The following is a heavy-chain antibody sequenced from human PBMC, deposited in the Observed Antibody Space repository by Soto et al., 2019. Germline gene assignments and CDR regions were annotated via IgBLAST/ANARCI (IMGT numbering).Heavy chain of an antibody. J-gene: IGHJ4*02. D-gene: IGHD4-4*01. CDR2: IYWNDDK. CDR3: ARRPRYSNYVDY. V-gene: IGHV2-5*01. Sequence: QITLKESGPTLVKPTQTLTLTCTFSGFSLSTSGVGVCWIRQPPGKALEWLALIYWNDDKRYSTSLKSRLTIAKDTSKNQVVLNMTNMDPVDTATYFCARRPRYSNYVDYWGQGTLVTVSS. CDR1: GFSLSTSGVG.